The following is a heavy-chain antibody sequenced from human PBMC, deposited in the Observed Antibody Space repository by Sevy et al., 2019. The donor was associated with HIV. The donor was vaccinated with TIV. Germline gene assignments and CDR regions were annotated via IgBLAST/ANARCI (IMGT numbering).Heavy chain of an antibody. D-gene: IGHD6-13*01. CDR3: VRAIGAAGSY. J-gene: IGHJ4*02. CDR2: IKEDGSMI. CDR1: GFSFSSYW. Sequence: GGSLRLSCEASGFSFSSYWMSGVRQAPGKGLEWVANIKEDGSMIYYVDSVKGRFTISRDNAKNSVYLQMTSLRAEDAALYYCVRAIGAAGSYWGQGTLVTVSS. V-gene: IGHV3-7*01.